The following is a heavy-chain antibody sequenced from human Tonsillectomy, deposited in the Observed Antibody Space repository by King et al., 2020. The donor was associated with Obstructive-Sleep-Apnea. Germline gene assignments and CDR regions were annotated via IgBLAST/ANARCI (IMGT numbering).Heavy chain of an antibody. Sequence: QLQESGPGLVKPSETLSLTCTVSGGSISSYYWSWIRQPPGKGLEGVGYIYYSGSTNYNPPLKSRVTISVDTSKNQFSLRLSSVTAADTAVFYCARGGGSPPFDYWGQGTLVTVSS. CDR3: ARGGGSPPFDY. V-gene: IGHV4-59*01. CDR2: IYYSGST. J-gene: IGHJ4*02. CDR1: GGSISSYY. D-gene: IGHD1-26*01.